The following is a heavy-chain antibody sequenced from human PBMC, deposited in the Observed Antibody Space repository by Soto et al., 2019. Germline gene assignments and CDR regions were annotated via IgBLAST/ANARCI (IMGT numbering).Heavy chain of an antibody. V-gene: IGHV3-30*18. CDR2: ISYDGSNK. Sequence: GGSLRRLCAASGFAFSSYGMHWVRQAPGKGLEWVAVISYDGSNKYYGDSVKGRFTISRDNSKNTLYLQMNSLRAEDTAVYYCAKATVTTTEFDYWGQGTLVTVSS. J-gene: IGHJ4*02. D-gene: IGHD4-17*01. CDR1: GFAFSSYG. CDR3: AKATVTTTEFDY.